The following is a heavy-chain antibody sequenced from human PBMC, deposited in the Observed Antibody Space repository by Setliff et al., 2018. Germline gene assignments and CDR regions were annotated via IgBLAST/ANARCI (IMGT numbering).Heavy chain of an antibody. D-gene: IGHD2-21*01. Sequence: ASVKVSCKASGYTFAGYYLHWVRQAPGQGLQWMGWMNIDNGKTEYSQEFQDRVTFTRDTFAETAYMELRSLTSDDMAVYYCARGYCDGIGCPAPLYYFDSWGQGTLVTVSS. CDR2: MNIDNGKT. J-gene: IGHJ4*02. CDR1: GYTFAGYY. CDR3: ARGYCDGIGCPAPLYYFDS. V-gene: IGHV1-3*03.